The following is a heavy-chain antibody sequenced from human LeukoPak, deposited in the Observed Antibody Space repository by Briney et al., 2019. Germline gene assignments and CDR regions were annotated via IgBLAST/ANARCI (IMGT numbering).Heavy chain of an antibody. J-gene: IGHJ6*02. Sequence: SETLSLTCTVSGGSISSYYWSWIRQPPGKGLEWIGYIYYSGSTNYNPSLKSRVTISVDTSKNQFSLKLSSVTAADTAVYYCARAPGGGYSYGFDYYCYGMDVWGQGTTVTVSS. D-gene: IGHD5-18*01. CDR2: IYYSGST. CDR1: GGSISSYY. V-gene: IGHV4-59*01. CDR3: ARAPGGGYSYGFDYYCYGMDV.